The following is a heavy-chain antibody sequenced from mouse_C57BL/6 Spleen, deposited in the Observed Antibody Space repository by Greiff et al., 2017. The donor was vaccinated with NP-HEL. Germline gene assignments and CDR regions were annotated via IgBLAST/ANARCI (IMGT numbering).Heavy chain of an antibody. CDR2: LYPSDSET. D-gene: IGHD1-1*01. V-gene: IGHV1-52*01. J-gene: IGHJ2*01. CDR3: AREPYYGSSPDY. CDR1: GYTFTSYW. Sequence: QVQLQQPGAELVRPGSSVKLSCKASGYTFTSYWMHWVKQRPIQGLEWIGNLYPSDSETHYNQKFKDKATLTVDKSSSTAYMQLSSLTSEDSAVYYCAREPYYGSSPDYWGQGTTLTVSS.